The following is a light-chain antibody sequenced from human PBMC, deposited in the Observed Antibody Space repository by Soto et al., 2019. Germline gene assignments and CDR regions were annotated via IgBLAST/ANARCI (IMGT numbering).Light chain of an antibody. J-gene: IGKJ2*01. V-gene: IGKV3-15*01. CDR3: QQYGDWPPET. CDR2: GAS. Sequence: ENVLTQSPGTLSLSPGERVILSCRASQSVSRNLAWYQQKPGQAPRLLIYGASTRATGVPARFSGSGSATEFTLSISSLQSEDVAVYYCQQYGDWPPETFGQGTKLEI. CDR1: QSVSRN.